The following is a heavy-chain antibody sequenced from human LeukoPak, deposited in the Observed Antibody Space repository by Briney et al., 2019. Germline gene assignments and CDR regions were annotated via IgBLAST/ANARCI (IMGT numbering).Heavy chain of an antibody. J-gene: IGHJ4*02. D-gene: IGHD1-26*01. CDR2: IYTSGST. Sequence: TSETLSLTCTVSGDSISSYYWGWIRQPAGKGLEWIGRIYTSGSTNYNPSLKSRVTMSLDTSKNQFSLKLNSVTAADTAVYYCARDSGNYPYYFDYWGQGTLVTVSS. V-gene: IGHV4-4*07. CDR3: ARDSGNYPYYFDY. CDR1: GDSISSYY.